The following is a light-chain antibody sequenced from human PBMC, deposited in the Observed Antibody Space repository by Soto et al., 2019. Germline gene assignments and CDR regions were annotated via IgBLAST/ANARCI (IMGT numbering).Light chain of an antibody. CDR2: GAS. CDR3: QQYETFSGT. J-gene: IGKJ1*01. V-gene: IGKV1-9*01. CDR1: QAIINY. Sequence: IQLTQSPSSLSASVGDRVTITCRASQAIINYLAWYQQKPGKAPQLLIYGASTLQSGVPSRFSGSGSGTHFTLTVSSLQPEDFATYYCQQYETFSGTFGPGTKVDIK.